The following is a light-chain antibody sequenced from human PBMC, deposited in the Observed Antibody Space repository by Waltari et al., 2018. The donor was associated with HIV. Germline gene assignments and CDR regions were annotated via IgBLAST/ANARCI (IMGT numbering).Light chain of an antibody. CDR2: ENN. Sequence: QSVLTHPPSVSAAPGQKVTISCSGSSSNIGNHYVSRSQQLPGTAPKLLIYENNKRPSGIPDRFSGSKSGTSATLGITGLQTGDEADYYCGTWDSSLSAFYVFGTGTKVTVL. CDR1: SSNIGNHY. J-gene: IGLJ1*01. V-gene: IGLV1-51*02. CDR3: GTWDSSLSAFYV.